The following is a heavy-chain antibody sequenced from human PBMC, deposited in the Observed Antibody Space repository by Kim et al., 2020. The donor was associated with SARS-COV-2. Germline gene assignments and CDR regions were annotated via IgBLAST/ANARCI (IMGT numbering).Heavy chain of an antibody. CDR2: A. Sequence: ANYAQKFQGSVTITANKSTSTAYMELSSLRSEDTAVYYCASRVPAADFDYWGQGTLVTVSS. V-gene: IGHV1-69*02. J-gene: IGHJ4*02. CDR3: ASRVPAADFDY. D-gene: IGHD2-2*01.